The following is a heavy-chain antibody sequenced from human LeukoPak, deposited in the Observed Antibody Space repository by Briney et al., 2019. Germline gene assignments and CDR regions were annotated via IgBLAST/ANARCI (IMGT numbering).Heavy chain of an antibody. D-gene: IGHD3-10*01. CDR3: ARGYGSGSSHIDY. V-gene: IGHV3-7*01. CDR2: IKQDGSEK. CDR1: GFTFSSYW. J-gene: IGHJ4*02. Sequence: GGSLRLSCAASGFTFSSYWMTWVCQAQGKGLEWVANIKQDGSEKYYVDSVKGRFTISRDNAKNSLYLQMISLRAEDTAVYYCARGYGSGSSHIDYWGQGTLVTVSS.